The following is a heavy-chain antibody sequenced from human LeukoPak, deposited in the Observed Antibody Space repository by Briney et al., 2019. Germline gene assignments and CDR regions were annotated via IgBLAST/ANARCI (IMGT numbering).Heavy chain of an antibody. J-gene: IGHJ1*01. Sequence: SETLSLTCTVSGGSISSGSYYWSWIRQPAGKGLEWIGRIYTSGSTNYNPSLKSRVTISVDTSKNQFSLKLSSVPAADTAVYYRARVGGVYCSGGSCYSDQHWGQGTLVTVSS. CDR2: IYTSGST. D-gene: IGHD2-15*01. CDR1: GGSISSGSYY. V-gene: IGHV4-61*02. CDR3: ARVGGVYCSGGSCYSDQH.